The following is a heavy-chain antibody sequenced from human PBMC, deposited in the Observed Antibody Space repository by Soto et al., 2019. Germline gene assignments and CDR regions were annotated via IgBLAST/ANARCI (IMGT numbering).Heavy chain of an antibody. CDR2: IFYSGST. CDR1: GGSISSTGYY. J-gene: IGHJ4*02. Sequence: PSETLSLTCTVSGGSISSTGYYWGWIRQPPGKGLEWIGSIFYSGSTYYNPSLESRVTISVDTSKNQFSLKMRSVTAADTAVYYCARSRGDSGYELDYWGQGTLVTVSS. CDR3: ARSRGDSGYELDY. D-gene: IGHD5-12*01. V-gene: IGHV4-39*01.